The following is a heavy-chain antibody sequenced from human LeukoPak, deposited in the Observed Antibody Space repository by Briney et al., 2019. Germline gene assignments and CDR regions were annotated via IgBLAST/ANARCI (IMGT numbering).Heavy chain of an antibody. D-gene: IGHD1-26*01. CDR3: ASGAYYPFDF. V-gene: IGHV1-18*01. Sequence: GASVKVSCKGSGYPFSSYGITWVRQAPGQGLEWVGWISAYNGNAQYGQNVQGRVTMTTETSTSTAYMELRNLRSDDTAVYFCASGAYYPFDFWGQGTPVTVSS. CDR2: ISAYNGNA. J-gene: IGHJ4*02. CDR1: GYPFSSYG.